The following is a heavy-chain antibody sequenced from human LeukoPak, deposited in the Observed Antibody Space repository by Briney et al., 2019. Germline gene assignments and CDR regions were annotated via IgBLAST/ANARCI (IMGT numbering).Heavy chain of an antibody. Sequence: SETLSLTCTVSGGSISSGGYSWSWIRQPPGTGLEWIGYIYHSGSTYYNPSLKSRVTISVDRSKNQFSLKLSSVTAADTAVYYCARGVANSFDYWGQGTLVTDSS. V-gene: IGHV4-30-2*01. J-gene: IGHJ4*02. D-gene: IGHD2-15*01. CDR1: GGSISSGGYS. CDR3: ARGVANSFDY. CDR2: IYHSGST.